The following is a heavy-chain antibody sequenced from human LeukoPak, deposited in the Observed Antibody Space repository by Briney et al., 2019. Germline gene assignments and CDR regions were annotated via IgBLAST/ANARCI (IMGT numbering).Heavy chain of an antibody. D-gene: IGHD5-18*01. Sequence: PGGSLRLSCAASGFTFSRHGMNWVRQAPGKGLEWVSGISGSGDTTYYADSVKGRFTISRDNSKNTVYLQMNSLRAEDTAVYYCARGGGDTAMVLLTWGQGTLVTVSS. J-gene: IGHJ5*02. CDR2: ISGSGDTT. V-gene: IGHV3-23*01. CDR3: ARGGGDTAMVLLT. CDR1: GFTFSRHG.